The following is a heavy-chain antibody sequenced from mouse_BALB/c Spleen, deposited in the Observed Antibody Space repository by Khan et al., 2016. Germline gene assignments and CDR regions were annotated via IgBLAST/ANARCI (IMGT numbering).Heavy chain of an antibody. D-gene: IGHD2-14*01. Sequence: QIQLVQSGPELKKPGETVKISCKASGYTFTDYSMHWVKQAPGKGLKWMGWINTETGEPTYADDFKGRFAFSLETSASTAYLQINNLKTEDTATYFCASYRNGRFAYWGQGTLVTVSA. CDR2: INTETGEP. CDR3: ASYRNGRFAY. V-gene: IGHV9-2-1*01. J-gene: IGHJ3*01. CDR1: GYTFTDYS.